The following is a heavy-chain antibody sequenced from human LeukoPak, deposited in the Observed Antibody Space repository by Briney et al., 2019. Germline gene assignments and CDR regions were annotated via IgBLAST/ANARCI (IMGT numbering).Heavy chain of an antibody. CDR3: ARSHYYDSSGYSS. CDR2: IYYSGST. Sequence: SETLSLTCTVSGGSISSYYWSWIRQPPGKGLEWIRYIYYSGSTNYNPSLKSRVTISVDTSKNQFSLKLSSVTAADTAVYYCARSHYYDSSGYSSWGQGTLVTVSS. D-gene: IGHD3-22*01. CDR1: GGSISSYY. J-gene: IGHJ5*02. V-gene: IGHV4-59*01.